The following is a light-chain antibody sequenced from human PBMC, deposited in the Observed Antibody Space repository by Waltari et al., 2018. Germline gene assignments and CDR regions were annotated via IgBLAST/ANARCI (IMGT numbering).Light chain of an antibody. Sequence: DIQMTQSPSTLSASVGDRVTITCRASQSIRSWLAWYQQKPGKAPKVLIYDASTLESGVSSRFSGSGSGTDFTLSISSLQPEDFATYYCQQSYSIPYTFGQGTKLEIK. J-gene: IGKJ2*01. CDR2: DAS. V-gene: IGKV1-5*01. CDR3: QQSYSIPYT. CDR1: QSIRSW.